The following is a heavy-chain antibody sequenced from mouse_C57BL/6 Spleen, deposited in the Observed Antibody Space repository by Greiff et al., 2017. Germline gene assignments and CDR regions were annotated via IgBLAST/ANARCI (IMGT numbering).Heavy chain of an antibody. CDR2: IHPNSGST. J-gene: IGHJ3*01. Sequence: VQLQQPGAELVKPGASVKLSCKASGYTFTSYRMHWVKQRPGQGLEWIGMIHPNSGSTNYNEKFKSKATLTVDKSSSTAYMQLSSLTSEDSAVYYCARGNDGYSTPFAYWGQGTLVTVSA. V-gene: IGHV1-64*01. CDR3: ARGNDGYSTPFAY. D-gene: IGHD2-3*01. CDR1: GYTFTSYR.